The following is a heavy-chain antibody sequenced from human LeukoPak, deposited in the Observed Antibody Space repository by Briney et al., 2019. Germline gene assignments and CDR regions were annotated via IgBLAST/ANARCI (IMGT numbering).Heavy chain of an antibody. D-gene: IGHD2-21*01. CDR2: FCGTGGNI. V-gene: IGHV3-23*01. CDR1: GFTFSRYD. CDR3: VRDNYSYRLDV. J-gene: IGHJ4*02. Sequence: GGSLRLSCAASGFTFSRYDMYWVRQAPGKGVEWVSAFCGTGGNIFYTDSVKGRFTISRDNAKNTLYLHMNSLRAEDTAIYYCVRDNYSYRLDVWGQGTLVTVSS.